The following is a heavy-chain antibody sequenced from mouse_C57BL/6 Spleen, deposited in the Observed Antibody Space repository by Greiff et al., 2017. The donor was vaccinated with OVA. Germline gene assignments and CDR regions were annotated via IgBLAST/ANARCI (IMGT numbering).Heavy chain of an antibody. D-gene: IGHD1-1*01. V-gene: IGHV3-6*01. CDR1: GYSITSGYY. CDR2: ISYDGSN. J-gene: IGHJ4*01. Sequence: VQLKESGPGLVKPSQSLSLTCSVTGYSITSGYYWNWIRQFPGNKLEWMGYISYDGSNNYNPSLKNRISITRDTSKNQFFLKLNSVTTEDTATYYCARAHYYGSSYNAMDYWGQGTSVTVSS. CDR3: ARAHYYGSSYNAMDY.